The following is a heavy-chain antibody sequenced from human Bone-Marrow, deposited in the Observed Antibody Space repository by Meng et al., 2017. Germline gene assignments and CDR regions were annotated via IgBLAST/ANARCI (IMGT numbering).Heavy chain of an antibody. D-gene: IGHD3-3*01. CDR3: ARTYYDFWSGYYYFDY. J-gene: IGHJ4*02. Sequence: QVQLQQGGAGLFKPSETLSLTCVVSGGSFSDYYWSWIRQPPGKGLGWIGEINHSGSTNYNPSLESRATISVDTSQNNLSLKLSSVTAADSAVYYCARTYYDFWSGYYYFDYWGQGTLVTVSS. V-gene: IGHV4-34*01. CDR2: INHSGST. CDR1: GGSFSDYY.